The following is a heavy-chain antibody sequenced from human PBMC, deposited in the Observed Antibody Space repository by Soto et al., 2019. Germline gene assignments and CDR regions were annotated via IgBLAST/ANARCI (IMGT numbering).Heavy chain of an antibody. CDR2: IRAYNGNT. V-gene: IGHV1-18*01. J-gene: IGHJ6*02. CDR3: ARDLPTMDV. Sequence: QVQLGQSGAEVKKPGASVKVSCKASGYTFTSYGISWGRQAPGQGLEGMGWIRAYNGNTNYAQKLKGRVTMTTDTSTSTAYMELRSMSSDDTAVYYCARDLPTMDVWGQGTTVTVSS. CDR1: GYTFTSYG.